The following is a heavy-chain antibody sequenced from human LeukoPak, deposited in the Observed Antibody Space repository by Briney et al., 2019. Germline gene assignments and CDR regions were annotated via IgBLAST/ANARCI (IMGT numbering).Heavy chain of an antibody. CDR3: ARGGSSDFDY. CDR2: ISSSSSYI. J-gene: IGHJ4*02. D-gene: IGHD1-26*01. V-gene: IGHV3-21*01. CDR1: GFTFSSYS. Sequence: GGSLRLSCAASGFTFSSYSMNWVRQAPGKGLEWVSSISSSSSYIFYADSVKGRVTISRDNAKNSLYLQMNSLRAEDTAVYFCARGGSSDFDYRGQGILVSVSS.